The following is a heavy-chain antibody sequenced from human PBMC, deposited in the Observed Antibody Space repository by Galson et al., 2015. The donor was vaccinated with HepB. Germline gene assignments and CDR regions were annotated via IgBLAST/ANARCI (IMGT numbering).Heavy chain of an antibody. Sequence: ETLSLTCTVSGASVSSGNYYWCWIRQPPGKGLEWIGYVHYSGRTYYNPSLESRVTISLDTSKNHFSLRLTSVTATDTAVYYCARGVLYWGQGTLVTVSS. CDR1: GASVSSGNYY. J-gene: IGHJ4*02. CDR3: ARGVLY. V-gene: IGHV4-61*03. CDR2: VHYSGRT.